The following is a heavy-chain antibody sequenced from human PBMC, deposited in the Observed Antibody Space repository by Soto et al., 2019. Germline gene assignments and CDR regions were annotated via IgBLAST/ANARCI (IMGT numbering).Heavy chain of an antibody. Sequence: SVKVSCKASGGTFSSYTISWVRQAPGQGLEWMGRIIPILGIANYAQKFQGRVTITADKSTSTAYMELSSLRSEDTAVYYCALTDCSSTSCYTTYYMDVWGKGTTVTVSS. D-gene: IGHD2-2*02. CDR2: IIPILGIA. J-gene: IGHJ6*03. CDR1: GGTFSSYT. CDR3: ALTDCSSTSCYTTYYMDV. V-gene: IGHV1-69*02.